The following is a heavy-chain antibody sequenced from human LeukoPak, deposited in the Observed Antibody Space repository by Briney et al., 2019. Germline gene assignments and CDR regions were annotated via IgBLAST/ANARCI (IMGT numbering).Heavy chain of an antibody. J-gene: IGHJ4*02. Sequence: GGSLRLSCAASGFTFGSFTMNWVRQAPGKGLEWVSSISVSSTYIYYADSLKGRFTISRDNAKNSLYLHMNSLRAEDTAVYYCARERETILGEVTRCFDSWGQGTLVTVSS. CDR2: ISVSSTYI. CDR3: ARERETILGEVTRCFDS. V-gene: IGHV3-21*01. D-gene: IGHD3-3*01. CDR1: GFTFGSFT.